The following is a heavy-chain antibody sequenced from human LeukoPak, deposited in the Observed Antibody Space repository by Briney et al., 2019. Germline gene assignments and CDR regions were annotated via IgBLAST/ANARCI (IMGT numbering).Heavy chain of an antibody. D-gene: IGHD4-11*01. CDR1: GGPLSVCH. CDR2: IKHSGST. J-gene: IGHJ4*02. CDR3: ARGRPYGNYARFDY. V-gene: IGHV4-34*01. Sequence: SETLSLTCAVYGGPLSVCHWSWIRHSPEKGLECGGEIKHSGSTNYNPSLESRVTISVDTSKNQFSLKLSSVTAADTAVYYCARGRPYGNYARFDYWGQGTLVTVSS.